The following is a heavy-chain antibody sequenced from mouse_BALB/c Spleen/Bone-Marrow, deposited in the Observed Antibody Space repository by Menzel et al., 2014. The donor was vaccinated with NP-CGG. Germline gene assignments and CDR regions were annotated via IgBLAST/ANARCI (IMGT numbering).Heavy chain of an antibody. Sequence: QVTLKECGPGILKPSQTLSLTCSFSGFSPSTSGMGVIWIRQPSGKGLEWLGHIYWDDDKRYNPSLKIRLTISKDNSSTPVFHNIPNVDTADTAAYYCARSYEGSRYYFDCWGQGTTLTVSS. CDR2: IYWDDDK. CDR1: GFSPSTSGMG. J-gene: IGHJ2*01. V-gene: IGHV8-12*01. CDR3: ARSYEGSRYYFDC. D-gene: IGHD2-3*01.